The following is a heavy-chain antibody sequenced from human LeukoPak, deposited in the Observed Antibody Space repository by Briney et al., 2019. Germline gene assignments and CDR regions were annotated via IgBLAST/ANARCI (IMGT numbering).Heavy chain of an antibody. CDR1: GFTVSSNY. D-gene: IGHD3-9*01. J-gene: IGHJ3*02. Sequence: QPGGSLRLSCAASGFTVSSNYMSWVRQAPGKGLEWVSVIYSGGSTYYADSVKGRFTISRDNSKNTLYLQMNSLRAEDTAVYYCARSFKHYDILTGYSPDAFDIWGQGTMVTVSS. CDR3: ARSFKHYDILTGYSPDAFDI. V-gene: IGHV3-53*01. CDR2: IYSGGST.